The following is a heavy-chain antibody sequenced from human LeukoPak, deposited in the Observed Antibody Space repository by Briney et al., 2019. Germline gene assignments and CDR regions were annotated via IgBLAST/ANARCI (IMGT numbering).Heavy chain of an antibody. D-gene: IGHD1-26*01. CDR3: ARVSGSPGHYYYGMDV. V-gene: IGHV3-11*01. CDR1: GITFSDYY. CDR2: ISGSGSTI. Sequence: GGSLRLSCTSSGITFSDYYMSWIRQAPGKGLQWVSYISGSGSTIYYADSVKGRFTISRDNAKNSLYLQMNSLRAEDTAVYYCARVSGSPGHYYYGMDVWGQGTTVTVSS. J-gene: IGHJ6*02.